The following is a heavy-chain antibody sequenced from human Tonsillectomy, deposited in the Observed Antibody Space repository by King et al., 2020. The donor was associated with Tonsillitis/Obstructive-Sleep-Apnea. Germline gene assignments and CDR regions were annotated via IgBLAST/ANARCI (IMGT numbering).Heavy chain of an antibody. CDR3: VRIWEDTAMVIDY. CDR1: GFSLSNARMG. J-gene: IGHJ4*02. V-gene: IGHV2-26*01. CDR2: IFSNDEK. Sequence: TLKESGPVLVKPTETLTPTCTGSGFSLSNARMGVSWIRPPPGKALGWLAHIFSNDEKYYSTSLKSRLTISKDTSKSQVVLTMTYMDPVDTATYYCVRIWEDTAMVIDYWGQGTLVTVSS. D-gene: IGHD5-18*01.